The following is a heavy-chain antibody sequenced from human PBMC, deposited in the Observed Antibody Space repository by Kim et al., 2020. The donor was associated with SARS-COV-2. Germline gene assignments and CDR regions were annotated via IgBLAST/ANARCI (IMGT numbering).Heavy chain of an antibody. CDR2: ISSNGGST. V-gene: IGHV3-64D*06. J-gene: IGHJ4*02. D-gene: IGHD3-22*01. Sequence: GGSLRLSCSASGFTFSSYAMHWVRQAPGKGLEYVSAISSNGGSTYYADSVKGRFTISRDNSENTLYLQMSSLRAEDTAVYYCVRTVLLKNYYDSSGIDYWGQGTLVTVSS. CDR3: VRTVLLKNYYDSSGIDY. CDR1: GFTFSSYA.